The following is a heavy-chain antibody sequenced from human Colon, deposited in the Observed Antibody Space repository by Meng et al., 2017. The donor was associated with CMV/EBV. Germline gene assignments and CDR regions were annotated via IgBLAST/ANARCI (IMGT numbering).Heavy chain of an antibody. CDR1: GFTFSDFD. J-gene: IGHJ4*02. CDR2: ISGSGLST. D-gene: IGHD3-3*01. V-gene: IGHV3-23*01. CDR3: ATGADLPTFWNGLAY. Sequence: GESLKISCSASGFTFSDFDMTWVRQAPGKGLEWVSSISGSGLSTFYSDAVEGRFSISRDNSRNTLYLQINSLRSDDTAVYYCATGADLPTFWNGLAYWGQGAVVTVSS.